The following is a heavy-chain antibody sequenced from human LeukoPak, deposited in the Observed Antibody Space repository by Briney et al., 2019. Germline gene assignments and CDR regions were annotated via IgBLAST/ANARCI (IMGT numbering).Heavy chain of an antibody. D-gene: IGHD3-10*01. CDR3: ASEMRDDGTVVAAFDI. CDR2: INPNSGGT. V-gene: IGHV1-2*02. Sequence: GASVKVSCKASGHTFTGYYMHWVRQAPGQGLEWMRWINPNSGGTNYAQKFQGRVTMTRDTSISTAYMELSRLRSDDTAVYYCASEMRDDGTVVAAFDIWGQGTMVTVSS. CDR1: GHTFTGYY. J-gene: IGHJ3*02.